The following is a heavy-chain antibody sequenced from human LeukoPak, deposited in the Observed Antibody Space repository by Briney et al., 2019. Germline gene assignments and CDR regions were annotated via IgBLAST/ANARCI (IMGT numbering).Heavy chain of an antibody. D-gene: IGHD6-13*01. CDR3: AKTGTPWYYFDY. J-gene: IGHJ4*02. CDR1: GFAFSSYA. Sequence: PGGSLRLSCAASGFAFSSYAMSWVRQAPGKGLEWVSAISGSGGSTYYADSVKGRFTISRDNSKNTLYLQMNSLRAEDTAVYYCAKTGTPWYYFDYWGQGTLVTVSS. V-gene: IGHV3-23*01. CDR2: ISGSGGST.